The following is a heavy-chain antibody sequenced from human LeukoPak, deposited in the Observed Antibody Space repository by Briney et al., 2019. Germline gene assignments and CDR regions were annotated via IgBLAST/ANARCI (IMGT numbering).Heavy chain of an antibody. J-gene: IGHJ6*03. CDR1: GFTFSSNY. V-gene: IGHV3-66*01. CDR2: IYSGGST. Sequence: PGGSLRLSCAASGFTFSSNYMSWVRQAPGKGLEWVSVIYSGGSTYYADSVKGRFTISRDNSKNTLYLQMNSLRAEDTAVYYCARVVVATTEEAHYYYYYYMDVWGKGTTVTISS. CDR3: ARVVVATTEEAHYYYYYYMDV. D-gene: IGHD5-12*01.